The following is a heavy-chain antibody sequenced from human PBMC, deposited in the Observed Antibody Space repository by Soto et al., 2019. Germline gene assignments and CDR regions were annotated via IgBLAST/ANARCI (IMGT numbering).Heavy chain of an antibody. Sequence: PGGSLRLSCAASGFTFSSYGMHWVRQAPGKGLEWVAVIWYDGSNKYYADSVKGRFTLSRDNSKNTLYLQMNSLRAEDTAVYYCAREPEWICSGGSCYSVRQDYYSGMDVWGQGTTVTVSS. V-gene: IGHV3-33*01. CDR1: GFTFSSYG. CDR2: IWYDGSNK. D-gene: IGHD2-15*01. CDR3: AREPEWICSGGSCYSVRQDYYSGMDV. J-gene: IGHJ6*02.